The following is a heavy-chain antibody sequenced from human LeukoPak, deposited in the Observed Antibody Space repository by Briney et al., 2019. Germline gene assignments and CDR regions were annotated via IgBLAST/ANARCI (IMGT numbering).Heavy chain of an antibody. V-gene: IGHV6-1*01. J-gene: IGHJ3*01. CDR1: GDSVSSITAA. D-gene: IGHD1-26*01. CDR2: TYYRSKWKT. Sequence: SQTLSLTCGISGDSVSSITAAWNWIRQSPSGGLEWLGRTYYRSKWKTEYAGSVESRLTINPDTSKNQFSLHLNSVTPEDTALYFCARELGVNSFDVWGQGTMVTVSS. CDR3: ARELGVNSFDV.